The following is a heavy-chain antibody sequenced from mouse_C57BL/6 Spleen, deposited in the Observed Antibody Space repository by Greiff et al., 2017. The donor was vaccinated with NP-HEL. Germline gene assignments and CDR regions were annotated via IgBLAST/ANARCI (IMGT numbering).Heavy chain of an antibody. V-gene: IGHV2-2*01. Sequence: VQGVESGPGLVQPSQSLSITCTVSGFSLTSYGVHWVRQSPGKGLEWLGVIWSGGSTDYNAAFISRLSISKDNSKSQVFFKMNSLQADDTAIYYCARTPYYYGSSYDWYFEVWGTGTTVTVSS. CDR1: GFSLTSYG. CDR2: IWSGGST. J-gene: IGHJ1*03. D-gene: IGHD1-1*01. CDR3: ARTPYYYGSSYDWYFEV.